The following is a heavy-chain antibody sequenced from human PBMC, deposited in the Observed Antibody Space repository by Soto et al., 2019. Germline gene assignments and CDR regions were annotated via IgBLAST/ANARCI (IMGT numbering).Heavy chain of an antibody. CDR1: GFTLGSYW. CDR3: AIDSGYGSGSSVNHYLEY. D-gene: IGHD3-10*01. V-gene: IGHV3-7*01. Sequence: EEQLVASGGGLVQPGGSLRLSCEASGFTLGSYWMSWVRQAPGKGLEWLATIKTDASEKKYVDSVKGRFTMSRDNAKNSLYLQMDSLRAEDTAVYFCAIDSGYGSGSSVNHYLEYWGHGTLVTVSS. J-gene: IGHJ4*01. CDR2: IKTDASEK.